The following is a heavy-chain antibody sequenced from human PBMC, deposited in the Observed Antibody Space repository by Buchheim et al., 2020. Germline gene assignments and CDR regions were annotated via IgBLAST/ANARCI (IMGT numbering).Heavy chain of an antibody. CDR2: TYYRSKWYN. CDR1: GASVSSNSVT. V-gene: IGHV6-1*01. CDR3: ARDPLKLSGSFYFDN. D-gene: IGHD1-26*01. Sequence: QVQLHQSGPGLVKPSQTLSLTCAISGASVSSNSVTWNWIRQSPSRGLEWLGRTYYRSKWYNNYAVSVKSRITVSPDTSTNPCSLHLNAVTSEDTAVYYCARDPLKLSGSFYFDNWGKG. J-gene: IGHJ4*02.